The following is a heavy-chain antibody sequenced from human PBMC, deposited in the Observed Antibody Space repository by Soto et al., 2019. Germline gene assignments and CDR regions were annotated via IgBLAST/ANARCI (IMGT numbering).Heavy chain of an antibody. CDR3: ARQYVSGSYYYYYYFMDV. Sequence: PGGSLRLSCAASGFTVSSNYMSWVRQAPGKGLEWVSVIYSGGSTYYADSVKGRFTISRDNSKNTLYLQMNSLRAEDTAVYYCARQYVSGSYYYYYYFMDVWGKGTTVTVSS. V-gene: IGHV3-66*04. J-gene: IGHJ6*03. D-gene: IGHD3-10*01. CDR2: IYSGGST. CDR1: GFTVSSNY.